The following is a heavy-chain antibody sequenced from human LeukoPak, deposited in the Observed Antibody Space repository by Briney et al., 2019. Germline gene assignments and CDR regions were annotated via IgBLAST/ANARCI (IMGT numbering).Heavy chain of an antibody. CDR2: IYYSGST. J-gene: IGHJ4*02. V-gene: IGHV4-59*01. CDR1: GGSISSYY. D-gene: IGHD3-22*01. CDR3: ARVPASRYYYDSSGYYYYFDY. Sequence: SETLSLTCTVSGGSISSYYWSWIRQPPGKGLEWIGCIYYSGSTNYNPSLKSRVTISVDTSKNQFSLKLSSVTAADTAVYYCARVPASRYYYDSSGYYYYFDYWGQGTLVTVSS.